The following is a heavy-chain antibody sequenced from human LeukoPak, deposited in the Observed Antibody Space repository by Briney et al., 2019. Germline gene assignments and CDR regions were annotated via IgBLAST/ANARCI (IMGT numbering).Heavy chain of an antibody. V-gene: IGHV1-46*01. CDR2: INPSGGST. J-gene: IGHJ4*02. CDR3: ARIGDSTSCYGPCAYFDY. Sequence: ASVKVSCKASGYTFTSYYTHWVRQAPGQGLEWMGIINPSGGSTSYAQKFQGRVTMTRDTSTSTVYMELSSLRSEDTAVYYCARIGDSTSCYGPCAYFDYWGQGTLVTVSS. D-gene: IGHD2-2*01. CDR1: GYTFTSYY.